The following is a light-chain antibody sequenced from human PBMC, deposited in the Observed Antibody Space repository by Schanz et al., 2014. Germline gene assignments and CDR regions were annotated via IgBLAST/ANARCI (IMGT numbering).Light chain of an antibody. CDR1: QSVSST. Sequence: EIVMTQSPATLSLSPGERATLSCRASQSVSSTLAWYQQKPGQAPRLLIYGASSRATGIPDRFSGSGSGTDFTLTISSLEPEDFAVYYCQQYGVSPLTFGGGTKVEIQ. CDR2: GAS. CDR3: QQYGVSPLT. J-gene: IGKJ4*01. V-gene: IGKV3-20*01.